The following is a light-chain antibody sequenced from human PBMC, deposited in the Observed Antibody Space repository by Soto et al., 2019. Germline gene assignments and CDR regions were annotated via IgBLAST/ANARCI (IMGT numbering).Light chain of an antibody. CDR3: PAWDSSTGV. V-gene: IGLV3-1*01. CDR2: QDS. J-gene: IGLJ1*01. Sequence: SYQLTQPPSVAVSPGQTASITCSGDQLGDKYACWYQQKPGQSPVLVIYQDSKRPSGIPERFSGSNAGNTATLTISGTQAMDEADYYCPAWDSSTGVFGTGTKLTVL. CDR1: QLGDKY.